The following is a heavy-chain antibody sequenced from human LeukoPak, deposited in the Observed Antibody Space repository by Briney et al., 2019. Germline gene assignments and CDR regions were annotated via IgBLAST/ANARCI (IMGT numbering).Heavy chain of an antibody. CDR3: ARDGSRILNPFYCFDY. CDR2: ISYDGNKK. CDR1: GFTFSSYA. Sequence: QPGGSLRLSCAASGFTFSSYAMHWVRQAPGKGLEWVAIISYDGNKKYYADSVKGRFTISRDDSKNALYLQMNSLRAEDTAVYYCARDGSRILNPFYCFDYWGQGTLVTVSS. V-gene: IGHV3-30*04. D-gene: IGHD2-21*01. J-gene: IGHJ4*02.